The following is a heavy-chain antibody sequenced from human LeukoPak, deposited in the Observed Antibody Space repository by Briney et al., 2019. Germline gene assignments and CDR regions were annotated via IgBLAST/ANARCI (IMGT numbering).Heavy chain of an antibody. J-gene: IGHJ6*03. CDR3: ARGDRQLVHGYYYYYMDV. CDR2: IYYSGST. Sequence: SETLSLTCTVSGGSISSYYWSWIRQPPGKGLEWIGSIYYSGSTYYNPSLKSRVTMSVDTSKNQFSLKLSSVTAADTAVYYCARGDRQLVHGYYYYYMDVWGKGTTVTISS. CDR1: GGSISSYY. D-gene: IGHD6-13*01. V-gene: IGHV4-59*12.